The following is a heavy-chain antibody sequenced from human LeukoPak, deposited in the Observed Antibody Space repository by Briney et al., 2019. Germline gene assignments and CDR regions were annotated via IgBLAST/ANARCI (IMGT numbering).Heavy chain of an antibody. CDR2: ISGSGGST. D-gene: IGHD3-3*01. J-gene: IGHJ1*01. CDR1: GFTFSSYA. Sequence: GGSLRLSCAASGFTFSSYAMSWVRQAPGKGLEWVSAISGSGGSTYYADSVKGRFTISRDNSKNTLYLQMNSLRAEDTAVYYCAREKTTYYDFWSGYYHEYFQHWGQGTLVTVSS. CDR3: AREKTTYYDFWSGYYHEYFQH. V-gene: IGHV3-23*01.